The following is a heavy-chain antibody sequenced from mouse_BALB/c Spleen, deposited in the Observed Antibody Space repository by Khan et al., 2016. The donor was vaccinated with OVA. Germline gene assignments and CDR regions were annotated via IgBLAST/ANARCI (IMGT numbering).Heavy chain of an antibody. V-gene: IGHV1-7*01. CDR3: TRERLDY. J-gene: IGHJ2*01. CDR1: GYTFTTYW. Sequence: VQLQQSGAELAKPGASVKMSCKASGYTFTTYWMHWVKQRPGQGLEWIGYINPTSGYTDYNEKFKDRAIWSADKSSSTAYMQLSSLTSEDSAVCYSTRERLDYWGQGTTLTVSP. CDR2: INPTSGYT.